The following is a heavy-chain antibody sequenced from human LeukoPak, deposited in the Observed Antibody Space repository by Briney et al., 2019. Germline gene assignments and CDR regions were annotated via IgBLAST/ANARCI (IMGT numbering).Heavy chain of an antibody. J-gene: IGHJ4*02. CDR2: IYYSGST. D-gene: IGHD3-10*01. CDR3: ARALVRGVIIGY. V-gene: IGHV4-31*03. CDR1: GGSISGYY. Sequence: SETLSLTCTVSGGSISGYYWSWIRQHPGKGLEWIGYIYYSGSTYYNPSLKSRVTISVDTSKNQFSLKLSSVTAADTAVYYCARALVRGVIIGYWGQGTLVTVSS.